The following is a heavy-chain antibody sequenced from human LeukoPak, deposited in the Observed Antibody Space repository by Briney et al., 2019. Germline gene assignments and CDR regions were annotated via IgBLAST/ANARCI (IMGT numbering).Heavy chain of an antibody. CDR1: GGSISSGGYY. Sequence: SETLSLTCTVSGGSISSGGYYWSWIRQPPGKGLEWIGYIYHSGSTYYNPSLKSRVTISVDRSKNQFSLKLSSVTAADTAVYYCARIPGTNWFDPWGQGTLVTVSS. CDR2: IYHSGST. CDR3: ARIPGTNWFDP. J-gene: IGHJ5*02. V-gene: IGHV4-30-2*01.